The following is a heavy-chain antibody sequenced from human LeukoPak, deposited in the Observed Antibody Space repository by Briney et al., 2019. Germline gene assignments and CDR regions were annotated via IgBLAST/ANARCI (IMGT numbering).Heavy chain of an antibody. D-gene: IGHD3-22*01. CDR3: ARDLDYYDNAFDI. J-gene: IGHJ3*02. V-gene: IGHV4-4*07. CDR2: IYTSGST. CDR1: XGSISSYY. Sequence: XGSISSYYWSWIRQPAGKGLEWIGRIYTSGSTNYNPSLKSRVTMSVDTSKNQFSLKLSSVTAADTAVYYCARDLDYYDNAFDIWGQGTMVTVSS.